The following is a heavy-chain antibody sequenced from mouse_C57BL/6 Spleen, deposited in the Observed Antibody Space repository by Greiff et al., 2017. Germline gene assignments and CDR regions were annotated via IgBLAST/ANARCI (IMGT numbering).Heavy chain of an antibody. CDR3: SDGSSFDY. CDR2: IYPVSGET. V-gene: IGHV1-11*01. D-gene: IGHD1-1*01. J-gene: IGHJ2*01. Sequence: VQLQQSGAELASPGASVTLSCKASGYTFTDHIMNWVKKRPGQGLEWIGRIYPVSGETNYNQKFMGKATFAVDRASSTGDMGLNSRTSEDPTGDYGSDGSSFDYWGQGTTRTVYS. CDR1: GYTFTDHI.